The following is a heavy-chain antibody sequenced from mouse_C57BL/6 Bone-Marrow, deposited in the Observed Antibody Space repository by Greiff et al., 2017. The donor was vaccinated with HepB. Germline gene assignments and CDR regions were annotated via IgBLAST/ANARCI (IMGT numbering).Heavy chain of an antibody. Sequence: QVQLQQPGAELVKPGASVKLSCKASGYTSTSYWMHWVKQRPGQGLEWIGMIHPNSGSTNYNEKFKSKATLTVDKSSSTAYMQLSSLTSEDSAVYYCAGDYYGSSYRWYFDVWGTGTTVTVSS. CDR1: GYTSTSYW. V-gene: IGHV1-64*01. CDR3: AGDYYGSSYRWYFDV. CDR2: IHPNSGST. J-gene: IGHJ1*03. D-gene: IGHD1-1*01.